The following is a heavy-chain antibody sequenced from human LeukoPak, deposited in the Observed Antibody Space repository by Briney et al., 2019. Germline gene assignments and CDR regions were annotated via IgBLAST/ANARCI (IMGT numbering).Heavy chain of an antibody. Sequence: GASVKVSCKASGYTFTGYNMHWVRQAPGQGLEWMGWINPNSGGTNYAQKFQGRVTMTRDTSISTAYMELSRLRSDDTAVYYCARASGTFGVVMGYWGQGTLVTVSS. V-gene: IGHV1-2*02. CDR3: ARASGTFGVVMGY. J-gene: IGHJ4*02. D-gene: IGHD3-3*01. CDR2: INPNSGGT. CDR1: GYTFTGYN.